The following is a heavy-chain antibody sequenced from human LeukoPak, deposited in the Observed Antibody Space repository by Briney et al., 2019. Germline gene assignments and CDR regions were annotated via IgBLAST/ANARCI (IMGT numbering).Heavy chain of an antibody. CDR3: AKDRSSSWTWTIDY. CDR1: GFTFSSYG. CDR2: ISYDGSNE. V-gene: IGHV3-30*18. Sequence: GRSLRLSCAASGFTFSSYGMHWVRQAPGKGLEWVALISYDGSNEYYADSVKGRFTISRDKSKNTLYPQMNSLRAEDTAAYYCAKDRSSSWTWTIDYWGQGTLVTVSS. J-gene: IGHJ4*02. D-gene: IGHD6-13*01.